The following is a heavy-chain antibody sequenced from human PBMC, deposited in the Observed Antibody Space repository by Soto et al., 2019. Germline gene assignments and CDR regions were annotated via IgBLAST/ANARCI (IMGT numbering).Heavy chain of an antibody. J-gene: IGHJ4*02. CDR2: IYYSGST. Sequence: SETLSLTCTVSGGSISSSSYYWGWIRQPPGKGLEWIGSIYYSGSTYYNPSLKSRVTISVDTSKNQFSLKLSSVTAADTAVYYGARHRIVATMELDSWGQGTFVTVS. CDR3: ARHRIVATMELDS. V-gene: IGHV4-39*01. CDR1: GGSISSSSYY. D-gene: IGHD5-12*01.